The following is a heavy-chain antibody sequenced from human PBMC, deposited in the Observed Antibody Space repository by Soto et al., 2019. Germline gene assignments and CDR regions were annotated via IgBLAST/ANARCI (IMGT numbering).Heavy chain of an antibody. J-gene: IGHJ4*02. CDR3: ARVGYCSGGSCYRGLGFDY. CDR2: IYHSGST. Sequence: QLQLQESGSGLVKPSQTLSLTCAVSGGSISSGGYSWSWIRQPPGKGLEWIGYIYHSGSTYYNPSLKSRVTTSVDRSKNQFSLKLSSVTAADTAVYYCARVGYCSGGSCYRGLGFDYWGQGTLVTVSS. V-gene: IGHV4-30-2*01. CDR1: GGSISSGGYS. D-gene: IGHD2-15*01.